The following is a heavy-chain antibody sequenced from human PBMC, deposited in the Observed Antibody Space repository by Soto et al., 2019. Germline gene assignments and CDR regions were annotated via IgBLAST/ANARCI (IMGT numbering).Heavy chain of an antibody. CDR3: ARGCRGGGHYYFDY. D-gene: IGHD3-10*01. CDR1: GLSVSNYW. J-gene: IGHJ4*02. Sequence: EVQLMESGGGLVQPGESLRLSCAASGLSVSNYWMHWVRQTPGKGLVWVSRINSDDTSSSYAASVKGRFTISRDNAKNTLYLQMNSRRADDTAVYYCARGCRGGGHYYFDYWGQGTLVTVSS. CDR2: INSDDTSS. V-gene: IGHV3-74*01.